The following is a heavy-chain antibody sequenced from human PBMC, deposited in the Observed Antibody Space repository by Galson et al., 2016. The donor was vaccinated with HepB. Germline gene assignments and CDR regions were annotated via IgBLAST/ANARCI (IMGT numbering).Heavy chain of an antibody. CDR2: IRRSSSTI. CDR1: GFTFSSYS. Sequence: SLRLSCAASGFTFSSYSMHWVRQAPGKGLEWVSYIRRSSSTINYADSVKGRFTLSRDNAKNSRYLQMSSLRDEDTAVYYCARDRVSGDFWSGYYTGIGMDVWGQGTTVTVS. CDR3: ARDRVSGDFWSGYYTGIGMDV. J-gene: IGHJ6*02. D-gene: IGHD3-3*01. V-gene: IGHV3-48*02.